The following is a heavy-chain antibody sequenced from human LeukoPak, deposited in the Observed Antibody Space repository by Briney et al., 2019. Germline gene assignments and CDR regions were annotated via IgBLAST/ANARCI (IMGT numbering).Heavy chain of an antibody. V-gene: IGHV3-11*04. CDR3: TRAGMYSGSHFDY. CDR1: EFTFSDYY. D-gene: IGHD1-26*01. J-gene: IGHJ4*02. Sequence: PGGSLRLSCAASEFTFSDYYMSWIRQAPGKGLEWVSHISSRGTTIYYADSVKGRFTISRDNAKNSLYLQMNSLRAEDTAVYYCTRAGMYSGSHFDYWGQGTLVTVSS. CDR2: ISSRGTTI.